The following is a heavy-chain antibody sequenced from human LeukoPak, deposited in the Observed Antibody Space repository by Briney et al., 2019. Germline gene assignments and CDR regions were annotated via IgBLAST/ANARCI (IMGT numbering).Heavy chain of an antibody. J-gene: IGHJ4*02. CDR2: TSSSSSYI. CDR3: ARVAPGYYFDY. Sequence: GGSLRLSCAASGFTFSSYSMNWVRQAPGKGLEWVSSTSSSSSYIYYADSVKGRFTISRDNAKNSLYLQMNSLRAEDTAVYYCARVAPGYYFDYWGQGTLVTVSS. V-gene: IGHV3-21*01. CDR1: GFTFSSYS. D-gene: IGHD2-15*01.